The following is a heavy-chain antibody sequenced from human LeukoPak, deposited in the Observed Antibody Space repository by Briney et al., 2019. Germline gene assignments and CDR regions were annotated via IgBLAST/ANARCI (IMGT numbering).Heavy chain of an antibody. CDR3: ARDKIVGATHFDY. V-gene: IGHV3-7*01. D-gene: IGHD1-26*01. CDR2: IKQDGSEK. CDR1: GFTFSSYW. J-gene: IGHJ4*02. Sequence: GGSLRLSCAASGFTFSSYWMSWVRQAPGKGLEWVANIKQDGSEKYYVDSVKGRFTISRDNAMNSLYLQMNSLRAEDTAVYYCARDKIVGATHFDYWGQGTLVTVSS.